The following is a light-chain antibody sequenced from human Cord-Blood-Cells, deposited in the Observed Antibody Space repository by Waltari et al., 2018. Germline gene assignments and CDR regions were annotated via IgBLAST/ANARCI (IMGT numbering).Light chain of an antibody. J-gene: IGLJ2*01. CDR2: GNS. Sequence: QSVLTQLPSVSGAPGQRVTISCTGSSSNIGAGYDVHWYQQLPGTAPKILIYGNSNRPSGVPDRFSGSKSGTSTSLAITGLQAEDEADYYCQSYDSSVVFGGGTKLTVL. CDR3: QSYDSSVV. V-gene: IGLV1-40*01. CDR1: SSNIGAGYD.